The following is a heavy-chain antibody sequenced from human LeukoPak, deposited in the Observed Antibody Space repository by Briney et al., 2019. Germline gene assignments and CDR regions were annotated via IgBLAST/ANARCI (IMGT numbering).Heavy chain of an antibody. Sequence: SGGSLRLSCAASGFTLSSYAMSWVRQAPGKGLEWVSAIGVSGNTYHADSVKGRFTISRDSSKNTLYLQMNRLRAEDAAVYYCAKAPVTTCSGAYCYPFDYWGQGTLVTVSS. CDR1: GFTLSSYA. J-gene: IGHJ4*02. CDR2: IGVSGNT. CDR3: AKAPVTTCSGAYCYPFDY. V-gene: IGHV3-23*01. D-gene: IGHD2-21*01.